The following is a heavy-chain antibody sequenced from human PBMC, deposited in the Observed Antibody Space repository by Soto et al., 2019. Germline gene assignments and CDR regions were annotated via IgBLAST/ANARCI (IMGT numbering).Heavy chain of an antibody. V-gene: IGHV1-3*05. CDR2: INAGNGNT. D-gene: IGHD6-13*01. CDR1: GYTFTSYA. J-gene: IGHJ6*02. CDR3: ARRVPGSSWYGMDV. Sequence: QVHLVQSGAEEKKPGASVKVSCKASGYTFTSYAIHWVRQAPGQRPEWMGWINAGNGNTKYSQKFQGRVTITRDTSASTAYMDLSSLRSEDTAVYYCARRVPGSSWYGMDVWGQGTTVTVSS.